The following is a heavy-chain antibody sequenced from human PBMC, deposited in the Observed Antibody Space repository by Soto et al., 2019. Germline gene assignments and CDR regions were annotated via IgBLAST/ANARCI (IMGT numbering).Heavy chain of an antibody. J-gene: IGHJ5*02. CDR2: IYYIGST. V-gene: IGHV4-39*01. D-gene: IGHD1-26*01. CDR3: ATQEVGGSYVYTFDP. CDR1: GGSISSSNYY. Sequence: QLQLQESGPGLVKPSETLSLTCTVSGGSISSSNYYWGWIRQPPGKGLEWIGSIYYIGSTYYNPSLNSRVTLSVDTSKNQFSLKLSSVTAADTAVYYCATQEVGGSYVYTFDPWGQGTLVTVSS.